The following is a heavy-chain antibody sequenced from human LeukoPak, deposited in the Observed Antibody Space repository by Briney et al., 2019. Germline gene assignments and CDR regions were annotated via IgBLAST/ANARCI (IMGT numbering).Heavy chain of an antibody. V-gene: IGHV1-2*02. Sequence: ASVKVSCKASGYTFTAYYIHSVRQAPGQGLEWMGWINPNTGGTNFAQRFQGRVTMTRDTSINTAYMELSSLRSDDTAMYYCAREGAPQLSSYFDHWGQGTLVTVSS. D-gene: IGHD1-1*01. CDR2: INPNTGGT. CDR3: AREGAPQLSSYFDH. CDR1: GYTFTAYY. J-gene: IGHJ4*02.